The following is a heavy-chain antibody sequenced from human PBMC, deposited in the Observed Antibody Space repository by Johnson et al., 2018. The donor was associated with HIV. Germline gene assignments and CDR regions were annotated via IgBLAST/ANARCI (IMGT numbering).Heavy chain of an antibody. CDR3: ARDWEAYGSFDS. J-gene: IGHJ3*02. Sequence: QVQLVESGGGVVQPGRSLRLSCAASGFTFSSYAMHWVRQAPGKGLEWVAVISYDGSNKYYADSVKCRFTISRDNSKNTLYPQMNSLRAEDTAVYYCARDWEAYGSFDSWGQGTMVTVSS. CDR1: GFTFSSYA. V-gene: IGHV3-30-3*01. CDR2: ISYDGSNK. D-gene: IGHD4-17*01.